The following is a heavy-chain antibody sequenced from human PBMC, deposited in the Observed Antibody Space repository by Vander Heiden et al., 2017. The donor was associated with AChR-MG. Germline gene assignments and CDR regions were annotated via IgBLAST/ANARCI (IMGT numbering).Heavy chain of an antibody. Sequence: SCVPSGFIFSNAWMSWVRQAPGKGLEWVGRIKSKTDGGTTDYAAPVKGRFTISRDDSKNTLYLQMNSLNTEDTAVYYGITASATYLIYWGQGTLITVSS. CDR3: ITASATYLIY. CDR2: IKSKTDGGTT. D-gene: IGHD3-10*01. V-gene: IGHV3-15*01. CDR1: GFIFSNAW. J-gene: IGHJ4*02.